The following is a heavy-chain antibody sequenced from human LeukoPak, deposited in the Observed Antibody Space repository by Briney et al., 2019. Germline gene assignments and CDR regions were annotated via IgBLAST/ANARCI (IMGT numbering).Heavy chain of an antibody. CDR1: GGSIRSYY. CDR3: ARDLVALGYLDP. D-gene: IGHD2-8*02. J-gene: IGHJ5*02. Sequence: SETLSLTCAVSGGSIRSYYWSWIRKPPGKGLVWIGYIYNSGNTNYNPSLKRRVTISVDTSNNQISLKLRSVTAADTAVYYCARDLVALGYLDPWGQGTLVTVSS. V-gene: IGHV4-59*01. CDR2: IYNSGNT.